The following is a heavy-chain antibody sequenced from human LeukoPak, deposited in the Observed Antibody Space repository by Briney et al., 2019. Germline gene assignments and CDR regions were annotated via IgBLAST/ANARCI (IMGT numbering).Heavy chain of an antibody. Sequence: GRSVRLSCAASGFTFSSYGMHWARQAPGKGLEWVAVIWYDGSNKYYADSVKGRFTISRDNSKNTLYLQMNSLRAEDTAVYYCARDTVTKQEAYGMDVWGQGTTVSVSS. CDR2: IWYDGSNK. D-gene: IGHD4-17*01. CDR1: GFTFSSYG. V-gene: IGHV3-33*01. CDR3: ARDTVTKQEAYGMDV. J-gene: IGHJ6*01.